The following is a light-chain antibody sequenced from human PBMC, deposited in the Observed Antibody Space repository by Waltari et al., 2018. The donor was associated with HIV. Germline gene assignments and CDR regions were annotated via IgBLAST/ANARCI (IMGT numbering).Light chain of an antibody. Sequence: QSALTQPPSASGSPGQSVTISCTGTSSDVGNYNLVSWYQQHPGKAPKLMIYEGINAPSGCSNRISGSKSGDTASLTISGLQAEDEADYYCCSYGGSSNWVFGGGTKLTVL. CDR1: SSDVGNYNL. V-gene: IGLV2-23*01. CDR3: CSYGGSSNWV. J-gene: IGLJ3*02. CDR2: EGI.